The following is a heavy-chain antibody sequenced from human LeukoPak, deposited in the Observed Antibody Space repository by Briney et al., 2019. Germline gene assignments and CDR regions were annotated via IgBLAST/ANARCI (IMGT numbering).Heavy chain of an antibody. CDR1: GGSISSSSYY. V-gene: IGHV4-39*01. CDR2: IYYSGST. D-gene: IGHD3-10*01. CDR3: AIRWFGELIDYFDY. Sequence: SETLSLTCTVSGGSISSSSYYRGWIRQPPGKGLEWIGSIYYSGSTYYNPSLKSRVTISVDTSKNQFSLKLSSVTAADTAVYYCAIRWFGELIDYFDYWGQGTLVTVSS. J-gene: IGHJ4*02.